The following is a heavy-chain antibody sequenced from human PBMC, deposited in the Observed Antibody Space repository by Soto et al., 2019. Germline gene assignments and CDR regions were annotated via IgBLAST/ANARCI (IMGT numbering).Heavy chain of an antibody. J-gene: IGHJ4*02. V-gene: IGHV1-69*01. CDR3: ARECSYDNSGYSKFGY. D-gene: IGHD3-22*01. CDR2: VIPMFGTT. CDR1: GDTFSSYT. Sequence: QVQLVQSGAEVQQPGSSVKVSCKASGDTFSSYTISWVRQAPGQGLEGMGEVIPMFGTTNYPRTFQGRVTITADESTSTAYMELSGLTSEDTAIYYCARECSYDNSGYSKFGYWGQGTLVTVSS.